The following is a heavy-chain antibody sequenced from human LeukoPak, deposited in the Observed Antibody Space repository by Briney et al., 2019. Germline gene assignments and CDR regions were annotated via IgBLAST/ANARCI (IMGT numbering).Heavy chain of an antibody. CDR1: GGSISSGGYY. Sequence: SETLSLTCTVSGGSISSGGYYWSWIRQPPGKGLEWIGEINHSGSTNYNPSLKSRVTISVDTSKNQFSLKLSSVTAADTAVYYCARARRGYSSSYRDYWGQGTLVTVSS. CDR3: ARARRGYSSSYRDY. J-gene: IGHJ4*02. CDR2: INHSGST. D-gene: IGHD6-6*01. V-gene: IGHV4-39*07.